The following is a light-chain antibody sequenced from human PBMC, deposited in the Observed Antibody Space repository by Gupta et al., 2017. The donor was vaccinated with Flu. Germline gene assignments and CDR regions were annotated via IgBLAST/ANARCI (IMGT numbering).Light chain of an antibody. CDR3: TQYDDGPWT. V-gene: IGKV3-15*01. J-gene: IGKJ1*01. Sequence: PATLSVTPGDRATISCRTSQGVSFNLAWYQQKPGQAPRLVIYGASTRATGVPARFSGSGSQTEFTLTISSLQSEDFAVYGCTQYDDGPWTFGRGTKVEIK. CDR1: QGVSFN. CDR2: GAS.